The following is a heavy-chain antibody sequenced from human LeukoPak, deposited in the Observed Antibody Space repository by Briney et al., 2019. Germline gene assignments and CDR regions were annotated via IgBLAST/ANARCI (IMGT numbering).Heavy chain of an antibody. CDR2: VSPGGGGT. CDR1: GFAFSNYA. Sequence: GGSLRLSCAASGFAFSNYAMTWVRQAPGMGLEWVSSVSPGGGGTYYPRSVKGRFTISRDNSKNTLYLQIDGLGAEDTALYYCAKEDSSSSRYYFDYWGQGALVTVSS. J-gene: IGHJ4*02. CDR3: AKEDSSSSRYYFDY. D-gene: IGHD3-22*01. V-gene: IGHV3-23*01.